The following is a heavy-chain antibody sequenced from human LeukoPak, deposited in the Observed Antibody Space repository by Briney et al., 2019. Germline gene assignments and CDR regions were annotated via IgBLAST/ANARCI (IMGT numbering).Heavy chain of an antibody. V-gene: IGHV3-21*04. D-gene: IGHD2-2*01. CDR1: GFSFSSYS. J-gene: IGHJ4*02. CDR2: VSTITSDI. CDR3: AKGASTSCCRGEVY. Sequence: GGSLRLSCVASGFSFSSYSMNWVRQAPGKGLEWVSSVSTITSDIFYADSVKGRFTISRDNAKNSLYLQMNSLRAEGTAIYYCAKGASTSCCRGEVYWGQGTLVTVSS.